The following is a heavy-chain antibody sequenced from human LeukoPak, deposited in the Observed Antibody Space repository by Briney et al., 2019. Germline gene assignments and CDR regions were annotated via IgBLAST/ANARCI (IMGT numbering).Heavy chain of an antibody. CDR1: GFTVSSNY. CDR3: AREKYDGSPGNWFDP. D-gene: IGHD3-10*01. CDR2: IYSGGRT. J-gene: IGHJ5*02. V-gene: IGHV3-53*01. Sequence: GGSLRLSCAASGFTVSSNYMSWVRQAPGKGLEGVSVIYSGGRTYYSDSVTGRFTISRDNSKNTLYLQMNSLRAEDTAVYYCAREKYDGSPGNWFDPWGQGTLVTVSS.